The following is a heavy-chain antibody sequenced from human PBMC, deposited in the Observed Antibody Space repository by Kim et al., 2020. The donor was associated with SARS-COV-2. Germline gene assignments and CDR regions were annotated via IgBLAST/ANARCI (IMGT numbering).Heavy chain of an antibody. CDR3: ARALRTLVDY. D-gene: IGHD6-6*01. CDR2: TNSDGSST. Sequence: GGSLRLSCAASGFTFSSYWMHWVRQAPGKGLVWVSRTNSDGSSTSYADSVKGRFTISRDNAKNTLYLQMNSLRAEDTAVYYCARALRTLVDYWGQGTLVTVSS. CDR1: GFTFSSYW. J-gene: IGHJ4*02. V-gene: IGHV3-74*01.